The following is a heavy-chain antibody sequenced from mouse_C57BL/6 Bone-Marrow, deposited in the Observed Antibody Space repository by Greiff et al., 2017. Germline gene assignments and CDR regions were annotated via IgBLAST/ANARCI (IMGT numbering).Heavy chain of an antibody. D-gene: IGHD1-1*01. CDR2: ISYDGSN. J-gene: IGHJ3*01. CDR1: GYSITSGYY. Sequence: VQLKESGPGLVKPSQSLSLTCSVTGYSITSGYYWNWIRQFPGNKLEWMGYISYDGSNNYNPSLKNRISITRDTSKNQFFLKLNSVTTEDTATYYCAREGHYYGSSWFAYWGQGTLVTVSA. CDR3: AREGHYYGSSWFAY. V-gene: IGHV3-6*01.